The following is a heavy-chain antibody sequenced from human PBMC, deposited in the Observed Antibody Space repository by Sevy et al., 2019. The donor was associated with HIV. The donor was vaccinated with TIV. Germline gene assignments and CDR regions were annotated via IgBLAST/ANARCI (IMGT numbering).Heavy chain of an antibody. V-gene: IGHV3-23*01. Sequence: GGALRLACAASGFTFSTYAMSWVRQAPGKGLEWVSGISGRGISIYYAAYVKGRFTISRDNAKNPLILQMNSLRPEDTAIYYRAKELPGYQYDRRGNLDTWGQGRLVTVTS. D-gene: IGHD3-22*01. CDR3: AKELPGYQYDRRGNLDT. J-gene: IGHJ5*02. CDR2: ISGRGISI. CDR1: GFTFSTYA.